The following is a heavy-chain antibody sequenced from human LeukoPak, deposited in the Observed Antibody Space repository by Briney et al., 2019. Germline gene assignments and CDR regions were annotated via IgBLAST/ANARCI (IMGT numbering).Heavy chain of an antibody. CDR3: ARGPGIAVAGVFDY. J-gene: IGHJ4*02. CDR1: GYTFTSYG. V-gene: IGHV1-18*04. CDR2: LSGYTGHT. D-gene: IGHD6-19*01. Sequence: ASVKVSCKAYGYTFTSYGINWVRQAPGQGLEWLGWLSGYTGHTNYVQKIQGRVTMTTDTSTNTAYMELRSLRSDDTAVYYCARGPGIAVAGVFDYWGQGSLVTVSS.